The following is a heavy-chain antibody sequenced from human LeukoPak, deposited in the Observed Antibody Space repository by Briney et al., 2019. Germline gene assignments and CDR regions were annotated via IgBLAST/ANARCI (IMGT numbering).Heavy chain of an antibody. CDR3: ARARGALDY. D-gene: IGHD1-26*01. J-gene: IGHJ4*02. Sequence: PGGSLRLSCAASGFTITTYAVNWVRQAPGKGLEWVSGIGGGGTEYYADSVKGRFIISSDRSQNLVHLQMNSLTVEDPAVYYCARARGALDYWGQGTLVTVSS. CDR1: GFTITTYA. V-gene: IGHV3-23*01. CDR2: IGGGGTE.